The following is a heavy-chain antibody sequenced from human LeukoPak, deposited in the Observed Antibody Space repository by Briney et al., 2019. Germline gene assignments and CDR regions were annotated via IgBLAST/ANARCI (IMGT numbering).Heavy chain of an antibody. D-gene: IGHD1-26*01. CDR1: GGSFSGYY. V-gene: IGHV4-34*01. CDR3: ARGRGTMGATYDY. J-gene: IGHJ4*02. Sequence: SETLSLTCAVYGGSFSGYYWSWIRQPPGKGLEWIGEINHSGSTNYNPSLKSRVTISVDTSKNQFSLKLSSVTAADTAVYYCARGRGTMGATYDYWGQGTLVTVSS. CDR2: INHSGST.